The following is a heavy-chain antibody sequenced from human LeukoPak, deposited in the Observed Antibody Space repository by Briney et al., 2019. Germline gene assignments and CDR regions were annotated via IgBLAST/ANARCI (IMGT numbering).Heavy chain of an antibody. J-gene: IGHJ4*02. D-gene: IGHD2-2*01. CDR1: GYTFTSYD. V-gene: IGHV1-8*03. CDR3: ARGNRVVRPAAYYFDY. Sequence: ASVKLSCKASGYTFTSYDINWVRQATGQGLEWMGWMNPNSGNTGYARKVQGRVTITRNTSINTPYMELSSLRSEDTAVYYCARGNRVVRPAAYYFDYWGQGTLVTVSS. CDR2: MNPNSGNT.